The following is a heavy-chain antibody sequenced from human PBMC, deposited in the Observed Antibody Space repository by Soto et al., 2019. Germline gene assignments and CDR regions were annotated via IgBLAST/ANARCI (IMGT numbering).Heavy chain of an antibody. CDR1: GFTFSSYG. J-gene: IGHJ5*02. CDR2: IWYDGSNK. CDR3: ARDPKDITIFGVDPMGWFDP. D-gene: IGHD3-3*01. Sequence: GGSLRLSCAASGFTFSSYGMHWVRQAPGKGLEWVAVIWYDGSNKYYADSVKGRFTISRDNSKNTLYLQMNSLRAEDTAVYYCARDPKDITIFGVDPMGWFDPWGQGTLVTVSS. V-gene: IGHV3-33*01.